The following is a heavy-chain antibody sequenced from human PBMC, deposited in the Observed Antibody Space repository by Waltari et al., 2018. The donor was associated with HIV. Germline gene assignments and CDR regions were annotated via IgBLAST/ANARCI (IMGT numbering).Heavy chain of an antibody. J-gene: IGHJ4*02. Sequence: EVQLVESGGGLVQPGRSLRLSCAASGFTFDDFAMHWVRQVPGKGLEWVSGIAWNGCFTGYADSVKGRFTISRDKNSLYLQMNSLRPEDTALYYCVKGSIATTWGHFDFWGQGTLVTVSS. CDR2: IAWNGCFT. CDR3: VKGSIATTWGHFDF. CDR1: GFTFDDFA. V-gene: IGHV3-9*01. D-gene: IGHD7-27*01.